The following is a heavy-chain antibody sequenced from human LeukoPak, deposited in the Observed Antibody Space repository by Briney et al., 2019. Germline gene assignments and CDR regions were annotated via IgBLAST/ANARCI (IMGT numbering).Heavy chain of an antibody. Sequence: SETLSLTCAVYGGSFSGYYWSWIRQPPGKGLEWIGGINHSGSTNYNPSLKSRVTISVDTSKNQFSLKLRSVTAADTAVYYCARPVPSRLGWFDPWGQGTLVTVSS. CDR2: INHSGST. CDR1: GGSFSGYY. CDR3: ARPVPSRLGWFDP. J-gene: IGHJ5*02. V-gene: IGHV4-34*01. D-gene: IGHD1-1*01.